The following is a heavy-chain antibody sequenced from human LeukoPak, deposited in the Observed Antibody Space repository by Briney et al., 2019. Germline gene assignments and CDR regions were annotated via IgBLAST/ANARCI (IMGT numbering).Heavy chain of an antibody. CDR1: GFTFSSYW. CDR2: INSDGSST. Sequence: GGSLRLSCAASGFTFSSYWMHWVRQAPGKGLVWVSRINSDGSSTSYADSVKGRFTISRDNAKNTLYLQMNSLRAEDTAVYYCARARYSSGWYDYWGQGTLVAVSS. D-gene: IGHD6-19*01. V-gene: IGHV3-74*01. CDR3: ARARYSSGWYDY. J-gene: IGHJ4*02.